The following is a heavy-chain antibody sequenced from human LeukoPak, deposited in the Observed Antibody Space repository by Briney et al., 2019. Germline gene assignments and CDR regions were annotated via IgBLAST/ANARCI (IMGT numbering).Heavy chain of an antibody. J-gene: IGHJ4*02. V-gene: IGHV3-7*05. CDR3: TTFYTRLTDY. D-gene: IGHD2/OR15-2a*01. Sequence: GGSLRLSCAASGLIFNTYWISWVRQAPGKGLEWLAAINQDGSEKYYVDSVKGRFTISRDNAKNSLFLQMNSLRAEDTAVYYCTTFYTRLTDYWGQGTLVTVSS. CDR1: GLIFNTYW. CDR2: INQDGSEK.